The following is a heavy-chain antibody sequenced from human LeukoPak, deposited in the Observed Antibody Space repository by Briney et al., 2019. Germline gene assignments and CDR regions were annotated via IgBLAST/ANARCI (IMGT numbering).Heavy chain of an antibody. CDR3: AREGSRGYTDY. Sequence: PSETLSLTCTVSGGSISSYYWSWIRQPPGKGLEWIGYIYYSGSTNYNPSLKSRVTISVDTSKNQFSLKLSSVTAADTAVYYCAREGSRGYTDYWGQGTLVTVSS. J-gene: IGHJ4*02. V-gene: IGHV4-59*01. CDR1: GGSISSYY. D-gene: IGHD5-24*01. CDR2: IYYSGST.